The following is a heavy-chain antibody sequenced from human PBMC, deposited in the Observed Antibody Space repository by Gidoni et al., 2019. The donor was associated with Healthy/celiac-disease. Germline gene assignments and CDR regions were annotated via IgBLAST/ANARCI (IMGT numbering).Heavy chain of an antibody. Sequence: QVQLQQWGAGRLKPSETLSLTCAVYGGSFSGYYWSWIRQPPGKGLEWIGEINHSGSPNYNPSLKSRVTISVDTSKNQFSLKLSSVTAADTAVYYCARGKKSTRGESFDYWGQGTLVTVSS. D-gene: IGHD3-10*01. CDR2: INHSGSP. J-gene: IGHJ4*02. CDR1: GGSFSGYY. CDR3: ARGKKSTRGESFDY. V-gene: IGHV4-34*01.